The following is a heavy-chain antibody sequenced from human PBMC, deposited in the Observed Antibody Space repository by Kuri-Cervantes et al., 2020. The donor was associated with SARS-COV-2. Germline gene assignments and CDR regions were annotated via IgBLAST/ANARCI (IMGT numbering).Heavy chain of an antibody. CDR1: GGSFSGYY. V-gene: IGHV4-34*01. CDR2: INHSGST. D-gene: IGHD3-22*01. J-gene: IGHJ4*02. CDR3: ARHGRPEPDRRITMIVVLFDY. Sequence: GSLRLSCAVYGGSFSGYYWSWIRQPPGKGLEWIGEINHSGSTNYNPSLKSRVTISVDTSKNQFSLKLSSVTAADTAVYYCARHGRPEPDRRITMIVVLFDYWGQGTLVTVSS.